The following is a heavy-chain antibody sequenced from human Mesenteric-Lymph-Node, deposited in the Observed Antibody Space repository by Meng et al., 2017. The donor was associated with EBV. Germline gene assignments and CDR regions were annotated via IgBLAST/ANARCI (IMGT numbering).Heavy chain of an antibody. CDR3: ARGEVFDS. V-gene: IGHV4-59*07. CDR2: IYHSGST. Sequence: QVQLQASGPGLVTPSDTLSLTCNVSGGSINSFYWSWIRQPPGKGLEWIGYIYHSGSTNYNPSLKSRVTMSVDMSKNQFSLKLSSVTAADTAVYYCARGEVFDSWGQGTLVTVSS. J-gene: IGHJ4*02. CDR1: GGSINSFY.